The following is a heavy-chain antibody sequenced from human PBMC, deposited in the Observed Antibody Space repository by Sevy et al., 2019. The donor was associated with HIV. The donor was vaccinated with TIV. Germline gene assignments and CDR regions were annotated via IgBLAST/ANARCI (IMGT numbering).Heavy chain of an antibody. Sequence: GGSLRLSCAASGFSFSSHWMSWVRQAPGKGLEWVANINPDGSAKYYLDSLKGRFTISGDNAKKSLSLQMNSLRAEDTAMYYCARDTGGIGMDVWGQGTTVTVSS. J-gene: IGHJ6*02. CDR1: GFSFSSHW. CDR2: INPDGSAK. D-gene: IGHD6-13*01. CDR3: ARDTGGIGMDV. V-gene: IGHV3-7*01.